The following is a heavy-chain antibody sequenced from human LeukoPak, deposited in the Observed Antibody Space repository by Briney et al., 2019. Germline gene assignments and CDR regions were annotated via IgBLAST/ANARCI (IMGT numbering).Heavy chain of an antibody. Sequence: SETLSLTCSVSGAAINNNDYYWDWIRQPPGMDLEWIRALSYSGNTYYNPSLKSRVTISVDTPKNQFSLRLRSVIAADTALYFCARRTSHPVGAVDYWGQGTLVTVAS. J-gene: IGHJ4*02. CDR2: LSYSGNT. CDR3: ARRTSHPVGAVDY. V-gene: IGHV4-39*01. CDR1: GAAINNNDYY.